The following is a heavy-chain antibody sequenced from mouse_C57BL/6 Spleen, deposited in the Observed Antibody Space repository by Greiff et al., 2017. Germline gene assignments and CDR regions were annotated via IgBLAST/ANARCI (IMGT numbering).Heavy chain of an antibody. CDR1: GYTFTSYW. CDR3: ARGSYRMSADGD. D-gene: IGHD2-12*01. J-gene: IGHJ2*01. V-gene: IGHV1-7*01. CDR2: INPSSGYT. Sequence: QVQLQQSGAELVKPGASVKLSCKASGYTFTSYWMHWVKQRPGQGLEWIGDINPSSGYTKYNQKFKDKATLTADKSSSTAYMQLSSLTYEDSAVYYCARGSYRMSADGDWGQGTTLTVAS.